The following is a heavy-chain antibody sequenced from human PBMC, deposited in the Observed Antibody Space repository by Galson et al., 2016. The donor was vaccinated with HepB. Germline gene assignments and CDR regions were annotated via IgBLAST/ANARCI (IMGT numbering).Heavy chain of an antibody. CDR2: INPDGSDT. J-gene: IGHJ3*02. CDR3: ARGVGNYVAFDI. V-gene: IGHV3-74*01. D-gene: IGHD3-22*01. Sequence: SLRLSCAASGFTFSSYWMHWVRQAPGKGLVWVSRINPDGSDTAYADSVKGRFTISRDNAKNTLFLQMNSLRAEDTALYYCARGVGNYVAFDIWGQGTMVTVSS. CDR1: GFTFSSYW.